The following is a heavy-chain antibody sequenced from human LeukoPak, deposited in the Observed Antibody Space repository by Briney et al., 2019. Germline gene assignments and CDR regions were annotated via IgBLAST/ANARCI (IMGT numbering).Heavy chain of an antibody. Sequence: GGSLRLSCAASGFTFSSYAMSWVRQAPGKGLEWVSAISGSGGSTYYADSVKGRFTISRDNSKNTLYLQMNSLRAEDTAVYYCAKGHFYGSGSYYNFDWFDPWGQGTLVTVSS. D-gene: IGHD3-10*01. CDR1: GFTFSSYA. CDR2: ISGSGGST. J-gene: IGHJ5*02. V-gene: IGHV3-23*01. CDR3: AKGHFYGSGSYYNFDWFDP.